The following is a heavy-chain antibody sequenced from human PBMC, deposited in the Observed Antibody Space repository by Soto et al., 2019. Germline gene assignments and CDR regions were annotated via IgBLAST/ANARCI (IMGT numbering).Heavy chain of an antibody. Sequence: QVQLQESGPGLVKPSETLSLTCTVSGGSISSYYWNWIRQPPGRGLEWIGYISYSGSTSYNPSLKSRVTISVDTSKNQFSLNLSSVTAADTAVYYCATDGGLSCGGDCRVDGFDIWGQGTMVTVSS. CDR1: GGSISSYY. V-gene: IGHV4-59*01. D-gene: IGHD2-21*02. CDR3: ATDGGLSCGGDCRVDGFDI. J-gene: IGHJ3*02. CDR2: ISYSGST.